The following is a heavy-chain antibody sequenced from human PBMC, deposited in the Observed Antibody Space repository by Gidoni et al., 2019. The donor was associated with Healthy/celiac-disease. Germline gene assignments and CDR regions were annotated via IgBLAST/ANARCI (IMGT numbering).Heavy chain of an antibody. Sequence: EVQLAQSGAEANKPGESLKISCKGSGYSFPSHWIGWVRQMPGKGLEWMGIIYPGDSDTRYSPSFQGQVTISADKSINTAYLQWSSLKASDTAMYYCARLKGSCYGLCNSDAFDIWGQGTMVTVSS. D-gene: IGHD2-15*01. CDR1: GYSFPSHW. J-gene: IGHJ3*02. CDR2: IYPGDSDT. V-gene: IGHV5-51*03. CDR3: ARLKGSCYGLCNSDAFDI.